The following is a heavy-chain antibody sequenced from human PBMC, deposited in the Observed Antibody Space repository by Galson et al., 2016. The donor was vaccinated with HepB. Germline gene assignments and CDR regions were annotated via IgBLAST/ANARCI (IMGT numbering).Heavy chain of an antibody. CDR1: GFNITGHS. Sequence: SLRLSCAASGFNITGHSMNWVRQAPGKGLEWVSSISSSSSYIYYADSLEGRFTISRDNANNSVYLQMNSLRAEDTAIYYCARVLPSLVWVFDLWGKGNTVTVSS. D-gene: IGHD5/OR15-5a*01. CDR3: ARVLPSLVWVFDL. CDR2: ISSSSSYI. J-gene: IGHJ6*03. V-gene: IGHV3-21*01.